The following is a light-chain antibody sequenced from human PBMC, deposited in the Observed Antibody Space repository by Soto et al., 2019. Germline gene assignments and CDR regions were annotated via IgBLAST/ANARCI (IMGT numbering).Light chain of an antibody. CDR1: QSVSSS. Sequence: EIVMTQSPATLSVSPGERATLSCRASQSVSSSLAWYQQKPGQAPRLLIYGASSRATGIPDRFSGSGSGTDFTLTISRLEPEDFAVYYCQQYGSSQTFGQGTKVDI. CDR3: QQYGSSQT. V-gene: IGKV3-20*01. J-gene: IGKJ1*01. CDR2: GAS.